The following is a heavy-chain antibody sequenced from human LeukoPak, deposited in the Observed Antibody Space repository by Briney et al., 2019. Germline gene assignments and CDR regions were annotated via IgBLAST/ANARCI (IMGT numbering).Heavy chain of an antibody. J-gene: IGHJ4*02. CDR3: ARDPPRVTMVRGVNRGGY. CDR1: GYTLTGYY. D-gene: IGHD3-10*01. CDR2: INPNSGGT. V-gene: IGHV1-2*02. Sequence: ASVKVSCKASGYTLTGYYMHWVRQAPGQGLEWMGWINPNSGGTNYAQKFQGRVTMTRDTSISTAYMELSRLRSDDTAVYYCARDPPRVTMVRGVNRGGYWGQGTLVTVSS.